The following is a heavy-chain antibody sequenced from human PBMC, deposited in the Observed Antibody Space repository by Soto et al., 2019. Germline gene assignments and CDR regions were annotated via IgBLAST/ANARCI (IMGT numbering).Heavy chain of an antibody. CDR3: AKLVEHMVVVTAIQPQFDY. J-gene: IGHJ4*02. V-gene: IGHV3-23*01. D-gene: IGHD2-21*02. CDR2: ISGSGGST. CDR1: GFTFSSYA. Sequence: EVQLLESGGGLVQPGVSLRLSCAASGFTFSSYAMSWLLQAPGKGLEWVSAISGSGGSTYYADSVKGRFTISRDNSKNTLYRQMNSLRAEDTAVYSCAKLVEHMVVVTAIQPQFDYWGQGTLVTVSS.